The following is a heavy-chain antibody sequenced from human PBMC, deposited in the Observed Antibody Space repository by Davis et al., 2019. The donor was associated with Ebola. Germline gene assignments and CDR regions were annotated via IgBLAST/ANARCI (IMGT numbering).Heavy chain of an antibody. D-gene: IGHD6-19*01. CDR2: IGGSDGRT. J-gene: IGHJ6*02. V-gene: IGHV3-23*01. Sequence: GESLKISCGAFGFTFRNYAMNWVRQAPGKRLEWVSAIGGSDGRTYYADSVKGRFTISRDNSKNTLYLQMNSLRAEDTAVYYCAKDLKWLVPYGMDVWGQGTTVTVSS. CDR3: AKDLKWLVPYGMDV. CDR1: GFTFRNYA.